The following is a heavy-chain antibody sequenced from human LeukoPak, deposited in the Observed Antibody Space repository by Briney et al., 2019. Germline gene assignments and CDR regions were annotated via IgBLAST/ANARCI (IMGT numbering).Heavy chain of an antibody. J-gene: IGHJ5*02. D-gene: IGHD2-2*01. CDR3: ASALMGYCSSTSCPNSNWFDP. CDR2: INPNSGGT. CDR1: GYTFTGYY. Sequence: ASVRVSCKASGYTFTGYYMHWVRQALGQGLEWMGWINPNSGGTNYAQKFQGRVTMTRDTSISTAYMELSRLRSDDTAVYYCASALMGYCSSTSCPNSNWFDPWGQGTLVTVSS. V-gene: IGHV1-2*02.